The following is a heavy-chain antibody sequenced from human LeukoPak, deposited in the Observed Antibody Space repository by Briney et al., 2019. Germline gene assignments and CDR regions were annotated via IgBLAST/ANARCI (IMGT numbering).Heavy chain of an antibody. V-gene: IGHV3-30*02. CDR3: ANTVVSGSYHFDY. CDR1: GFTFSSYG. J-gene: IGHJ4*02. CDR2: IRYDGSNK. D-gene: IGHD1-26*01. Sequence: PGGSLRLSCAASGFTFSSYGMHWVRQAPGKGLEWVAFIRYDGSNKYYADSVKGRFTISRDNSKNTLYLQMNSPRAEDTAFYYCANTVVSGSYHFDYWGQGTLVTVSS.